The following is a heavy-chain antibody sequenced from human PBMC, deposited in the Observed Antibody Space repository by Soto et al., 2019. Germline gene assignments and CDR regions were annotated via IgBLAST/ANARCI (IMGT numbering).Heavy chain of an antibody. CDR3: ASCYSRNWTENWSFDL. D-gene: IGHD6-13*01. J-gene: IGHJ2*01. V-gene: IGHV1-69*06. CDR1: GGTFSSYA. Sequence: SAKVSCKASGGTFSSYAISWVRQATGQGLEWMGGINPIFGTTNYAQKFQGRVTMTGDKSTSTAYMELSRLRSDDTAMYYCASCYSRNWTENWSFDLWGRGTLVTVSS. CDR2: INPIFGTT.